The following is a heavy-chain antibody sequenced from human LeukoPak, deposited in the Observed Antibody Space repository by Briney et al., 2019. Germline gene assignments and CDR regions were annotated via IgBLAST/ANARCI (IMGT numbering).Heavy chain of an antibody. CDR3: ARDPVTRGRFDP. J-gene: IGHJ5*02. D-gene: IGHD4-17*01. CDR2: IIPIFGTA. Sequence: ASVKVSCKASGGTFSSYVINWVRQAPGQGLEWMGGIIPIFGTANYAQKFQGRVTITADKSTSTAYMELSSLRSEDTAVYYCARDPVTRGRFDPWGQGTLVTVSS. V-gene: IGHV1-69*06. CDR1: GGTFSSYV.